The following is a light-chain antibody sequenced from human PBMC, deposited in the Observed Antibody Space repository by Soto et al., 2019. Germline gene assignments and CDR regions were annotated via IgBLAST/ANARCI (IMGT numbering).Light chain of an antibody. J-gene: IGKJ4*02. CDR1: QSVSSY. V-gene: IGKV3-11*01. CDR3: QQRSNWPLT. Sequence: IVLTQSPATLSLSPGERATRSWRASQSVSSYLAWYQHKPGQAPRLLIYDASNRATCIPARFSGSGSGTDFTLTISSLEPEDFAVYYCQQRSNWPLTFGGGTKVDIK. CDR2: DAS.